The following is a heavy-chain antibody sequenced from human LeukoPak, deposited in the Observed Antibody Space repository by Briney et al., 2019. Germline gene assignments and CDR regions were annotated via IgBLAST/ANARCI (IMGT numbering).Heavy chain of an antibody. J-gene: IGHJ6*02. CDR3: ARRKDHHYDSSGYPDYYYYTMDV. D-gene: IGHD3-22*01. V-gene: IGHV1-2*02. Sequence: ASVKVSCKASGYTFTSYCMHLVRQAPGQGLEWMGWINPYSGDTNYAQKFQGRVTMTRDTSISTAFMELSRLRSDDTAEYYCARRKDHHYDSSGYPDYYYYTMDVWGQGTTVTVSS. CDR1: GYTFTSYC. CDR2: INPYSGDT.